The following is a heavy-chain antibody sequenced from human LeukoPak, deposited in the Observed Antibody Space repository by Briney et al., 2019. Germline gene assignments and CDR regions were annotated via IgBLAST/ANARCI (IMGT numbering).Heavy chain of an antibody. V-gene: IGHV3-23*01. D-gene: IGHD3-22*01. CDR3: AKDEQSPAMDASYYYDSSGCDLDY. J-gene: IGHJ4*02. CDR1: GFTFSSYW. Sequence: GGSLRLSCAASGFTFSSYWMHWVRQAPGKGLEWVSAISGSGGSTYYADSVKGRFTISRDNSKNTLYLQMNSLRAEDTAVYYCAKDEQSPAMDASYYYDSSGCDLDYWGQGTLVTVSS. CDR2: ISGSGGST.